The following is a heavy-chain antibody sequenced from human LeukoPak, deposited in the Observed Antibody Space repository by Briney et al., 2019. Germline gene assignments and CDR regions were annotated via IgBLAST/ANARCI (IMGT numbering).Heavy chain of an antibody. CDR2: IYHSGST. J-gene: IGHJ6*03. Sequence: PSETLSLTCTVSGDSISSTNWWSWVRQPPGKGLEWIGEIYHSGSTNYSPSLKSRVTISVDTSKNQFSLKLSSVTAADTAVYYCASNGYSSSWYYYYYMDVWGKGTTVTVSS. D-gene: IGHD6-13*01. V-gene: IGHV4-4*02. CDR3: ASNGYSSSWYYYYYMDV. CDR1: GDSISSTNW.